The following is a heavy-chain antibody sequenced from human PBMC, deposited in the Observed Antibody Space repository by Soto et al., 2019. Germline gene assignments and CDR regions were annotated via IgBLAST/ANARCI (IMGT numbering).Heavy chain of an antibody. CDR2: LSIYSDGT. CDR1: GYTFSNYG. CDR3: ARVVPGAEAWFGP. V-gene: IGHV1-18*01. Sequence: ASVKVSCKTSGYTFSNYGITWVRQAPGQPLEWLGWLSIYSDGTNYAQKFQGRVSMTTDTSTTTAYMELRSLRSDDTAVYYCARVVPGAEAWFGPWGQGTLVTVSS. D-gene: IGHD2-2*01. J-gene: IGHJ5*02.